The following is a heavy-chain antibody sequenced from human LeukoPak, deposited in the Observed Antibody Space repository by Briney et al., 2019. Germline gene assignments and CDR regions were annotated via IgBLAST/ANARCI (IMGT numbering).Heavy chain of an antibody. D-gene: IGHD6-19*01. J-gene: IGHJ4*02. CDR1: GFTFSNYV. CDR2: ISGSGDST. V-gene: IGHV3-23*01. Sequence: GGSLRLSCAASGFTFSNYVMNWVRQAPGKGLEWVSGISGSGDSTYYADSVKGRFTISRDNSKNTLFLQMNSLRAEDTAAYYCARVRAPSGWFNSDYWGQGTLVTVSS. CDR3: ARVRAPSGWFNSDY.